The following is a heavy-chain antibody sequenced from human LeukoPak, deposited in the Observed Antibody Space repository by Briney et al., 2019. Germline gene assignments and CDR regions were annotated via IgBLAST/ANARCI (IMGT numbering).Heavy chain of an antibody. CDR3: ARPEMLEWLWFGAFDI. V-gene: IGHV3-7*01. D-gene: IGHD3-3*01. J-gene: IGHJ3*02. CDR2: IKQDGSEK. CDR1: GFTFSSYW. Sequence: PGGSLRLSCAASGFTFSSYWMSWVRQAPGKGLEWVANIKQDGSEKYYVDSVKGRFTISRDNAKNSLYLQMNSLRAEDTAVYYCARPEMLEWLWFGAFDIWGQGTMVTVSS.